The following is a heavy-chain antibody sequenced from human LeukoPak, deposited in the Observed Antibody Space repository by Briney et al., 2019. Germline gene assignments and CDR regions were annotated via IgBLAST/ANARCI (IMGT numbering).Heavy chain of an antibody. CDR3: ARDPSEVVAATGVGWFDP. V-gene: IGHV4-39*07. D-gene: IGHD2-15*01. CDR1: GGSISSYY. J-gene: IGHJ5*02. Sequence: SETLSLTCTVSGGSISSYYWSWIRQPPGKGLEWIGSIYYSGSTYYNPSLKSRVTISVDTSKNQFSLKLSSVTAADTAVYYCARDPSEVVAATGVGWFDPWGQGTLVTVSS. CDR2: IYYSGST.